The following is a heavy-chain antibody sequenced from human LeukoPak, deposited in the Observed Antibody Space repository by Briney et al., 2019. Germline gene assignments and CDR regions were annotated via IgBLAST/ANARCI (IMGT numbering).Heavy chain of an antibody. CDR3: ARGRRLIVVGHYYYYMDV. V-gene: IGHV4-34*01. D-gene: IGHD3-22*01. Sequence: SETLSLTCAVYGGSFSGYYWSWIRQPPGKGLEWIGEINHSGSTNYNPSLKSRVTLSVDTSKNQFSLKLSSVTAADTAVYYCARGRRLIVVGHYYYYMDVWGKGTTVTVSS. CDR1: GGSFSGYY. CDR2: INHSGST. J-gene: IGHJ6*03.